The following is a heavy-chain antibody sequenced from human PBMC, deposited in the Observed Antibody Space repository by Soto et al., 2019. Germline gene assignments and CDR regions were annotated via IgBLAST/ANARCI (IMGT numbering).Heavy chain of an antibody. Sequence: EVQLVESGGGLVKPGGSLRLSCAVSGFSFSSYSMNWVRQAPGKGLEWVSSISSSSSYIYYADSVKGRFTISRDNAKNSLYLQMNSMRAEDTTVYYCATDSILCRYGDYGTYYFDYWGQGTLVTVSS. CDR1: GFSFSSYS. J-gene: IGHJ4*02. D-gene: IGHD4-17*01. V-gene: IGHV3-21*01. CDR2: ISSSSSYI. CDR3: ATDSILCRYGDYGTYYFDY.